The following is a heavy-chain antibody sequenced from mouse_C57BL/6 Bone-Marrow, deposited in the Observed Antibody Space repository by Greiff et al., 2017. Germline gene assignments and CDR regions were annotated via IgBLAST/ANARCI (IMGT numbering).Heavy chain of an antibody. CDR3: ARHEAPNYDGSSYAWFAY. CDR2: FYPGSGSI. D-gene: IGHD1-1*01. V-gene: IGHV1-62-2*01. Sequence: VQLQQSGAELVKPGASVKLSCKASGYTFTEYTIHWVKQRSGQGLEWIGWFYPGSGSIKYNEKFKDKATLTADKSSSTVYMELSRLTAEDAAVYFWARHEAPNYDGSSYAWFAYWGQGTLVTVSA. J-gene: IGHJ3*01. CDR1: GYTFTEYT.